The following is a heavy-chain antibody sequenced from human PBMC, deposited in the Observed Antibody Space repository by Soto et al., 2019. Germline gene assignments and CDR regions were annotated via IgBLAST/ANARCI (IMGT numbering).Heavy chain of an antibody. CDR1: GGTFGSYT. D-gene: IGHD3-10*01. V-gene: IGHV1-69*02. CDR2: IIPILGIA. Sequence: SVKVSCKASGGTFGSYTISWVRQAPGQGLEWMGRIIPILGIANYAQKFQGRVTITADKSTSTAYMELSSLRSEDTAVYYCARVVEDYYGSGSYSWFDPWGQGTLVTVSS. CDR3: ARVVEDYYGSGSYSWFDP. J-gene: IGHJ5*02.